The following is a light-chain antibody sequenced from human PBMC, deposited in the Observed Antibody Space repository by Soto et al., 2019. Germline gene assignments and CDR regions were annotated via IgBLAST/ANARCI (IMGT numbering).Light chain of an antibody. Sequence: QSALTQPRSVSGSPGQSVTISCTGTSSDVGSYDYVSWYQQYPGKAPKLMIYDVKKRPSGVPDRFSGSKSGNTASLTISGLQADDEADYYCCSYAGSYTVLFGGGTKLTVL. CDR2: DVK. J-gene: IGLJ2*01. V-gene: IGLV2-11*01. CDR1: SSDVGSYDY. CDR3: CSYAGSYTVL.